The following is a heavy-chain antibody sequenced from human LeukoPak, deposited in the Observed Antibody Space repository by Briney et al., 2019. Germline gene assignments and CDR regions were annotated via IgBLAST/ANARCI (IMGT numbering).Heavy chain of an antibody. CDR2: INHSGST. D-gene: IGHD5-12*01. Sequence: KSSETLSLTCAVYGGSFSGYYWSWIRQPPGKGLEWIGEINHSGSTNYNPSLKSRVTISVDTSKNQFSLKLSSVTAADTAVYYCASNSGYETELGEYYFDYWGQGTLVTVSS. CDR3: ASNSGYETELGEYYFDY. J-gene: IGHJ4*02. V-gene: IGHV4-34*01. CDR1: GGSFSGYY.